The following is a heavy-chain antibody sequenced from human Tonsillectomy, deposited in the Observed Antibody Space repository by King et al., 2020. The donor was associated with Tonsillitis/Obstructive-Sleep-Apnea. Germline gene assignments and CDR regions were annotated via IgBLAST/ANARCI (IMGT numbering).Heavy chain of an antibody. CDR2: INPSGGRT. J-gene: IGHJ4*02. CDR1: GYTVTSYY. Sequence: QLVQSGAEVKKPGASVKVSCKSSGYTVTSYYMHWVRQAPGHGLEWMGIINPSGGRTSYAQKSQGRVTMTRETSTSTVYMELSSLRSEDTAVYYCAREETTVTTVDYWGQGTLVTVSS. D-gene: IGHD4-17*01. CDR3: AREETTVTTVDY. V-gene: IGHV1-46*03.